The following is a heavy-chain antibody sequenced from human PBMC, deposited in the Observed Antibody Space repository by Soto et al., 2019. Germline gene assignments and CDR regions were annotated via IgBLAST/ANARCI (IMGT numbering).Heavy chain of an antibody. J-gene: IGHJ4*02. D-gene: IGHD5-12*01. CDR1: GFTFSSYG. CDR2: ISYDGSNK. CDR3: AKDPKHIVATMTNYFDY. V-gene: IGHV3-30*18. Sequence: PGGSLRLSCAASGFTFSSYGMHWVRQAPGKGLEWVAVISYDGSNKYYADSVKGRFTISRDNSKNTLYLQMNSLRAEDTAVYYCAKDPKHIVATMTNYFDYWGQGTLVTVSS.